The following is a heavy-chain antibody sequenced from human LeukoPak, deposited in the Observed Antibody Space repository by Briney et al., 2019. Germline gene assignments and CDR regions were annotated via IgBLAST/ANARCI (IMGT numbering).Heavy chain of an antibody. CDR2: MKQDGSEK. CDR3: AKEITRPNRAVAGLNY. D-gene: IGHD6-19*01. V-gene: IGHV3-7*01. CDR1: GFTVSSNY. J-gene: IGHJ4*02. Sequence: PGGSLRLSCAASGFTVSSNYMSWVRQAPGKGLEWVANMKQDGSEKNYVDSVKGRFTISRDNDKNSLYLQMNSLRAEDTAVYYCAKEITRPNRAVAGLNYWGQGTLVTVFS.